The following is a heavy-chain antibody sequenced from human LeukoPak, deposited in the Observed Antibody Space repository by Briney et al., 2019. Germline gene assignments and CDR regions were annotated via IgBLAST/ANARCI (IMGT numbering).Heavy chain of an antibody. D-gene: IGHD3-16*02. CDR2: ISGSGGST. CDR3: AKFIRHMDV. CDR1: GFTFDDYG. Sequence: GGSLRLSCAASGFTFDDYGMSWVRQAPGKGLEWVSAISGSGGSTYYADSVKGRFTISRDNSKNTLYLQMNSLRAEDTAVYYCAKFIRHMDVWGKGTTVTISS. J-gene: IGHJ6*03. V-gene: IGHV3-23*01.